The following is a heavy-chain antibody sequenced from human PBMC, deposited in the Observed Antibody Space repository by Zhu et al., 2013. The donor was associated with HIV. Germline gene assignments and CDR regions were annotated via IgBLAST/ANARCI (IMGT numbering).Heavy chain of an antibody. CDR2: INPNTGGR. Sequence: QVQVVQSGSEVKRPGASVKVSCKASGYTFTGFYIHWVRQAPGQGLEWIGWINPNTGGRNYAQKFQGRVTVTSDTSMSAAYLELRSLTSDDTATYYCARGCSSSTCYRGQGYFDAWGQGTRVAVSS. V-gene: IGHV1-2*02. CDR3: ARGCSSSTCYRGQGYFDA. J-gene: IGHJ4*02. CDR1: GYTFTGFY. D-gene: IGHD2-2*01.